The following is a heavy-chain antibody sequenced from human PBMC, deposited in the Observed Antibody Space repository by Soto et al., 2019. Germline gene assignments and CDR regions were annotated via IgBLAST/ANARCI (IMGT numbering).Heavy chain of an antibody. Sequence: QGPLVQSGAEVKKPGASVKVSYKASGYTFTSYGISWVRQAPGQGLEWMGWISAKKGNTKYAQKFQGRVTMTTDTSTSTAYMELRSLRSDDTAVYYCAREILSPDFYFHGMDVWGQGTTVTVSS. V-gene: IGHV1-18*04. CDR2: ISAKKGNT. CDR3: AREILSPDFYFHGMDV. D-gene: IGHD2-15*01. J-gene: IGHJ6*02. CDR1: GYTFTSYG.